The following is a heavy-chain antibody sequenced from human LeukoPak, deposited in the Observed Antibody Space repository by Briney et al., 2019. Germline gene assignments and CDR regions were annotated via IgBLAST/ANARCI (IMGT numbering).Heavy chain of an antibody. Sequence: ASVKVSCKASGYTFTSYYMHWVRQAPGQGLEWMGIINPSGGSTSYAQKFQGRVTMTRDMSTSTVYMELSSLRSEDTAVYYCARHRDWGVKLYYFDYWGQGTLVTVSS. J-gene: IGHJ4*02. V-gene: IGHV1-46*01. D-gene: IGHD7-27*01. CDR3: ARHRDWGVKLYYFDY. CDR1: GYTFTSYY. CDR2: INPSGGST.